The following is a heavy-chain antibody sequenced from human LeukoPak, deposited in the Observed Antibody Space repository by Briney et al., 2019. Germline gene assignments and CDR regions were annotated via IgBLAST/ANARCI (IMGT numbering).Heavy chain of an antibody. Sequence: GGSLRLSCAASGFTVSSNYMSWVRQAPGKGLEWVSGINWNGGSTGYADSVKGRFTISRDNAQNSLYLQMNSLRAEDTALYYCARDPSGITVAGYFDYWGQGTLVTVSS. CDR3: ARDPSGITVAGYFDY. CDR1: GFTVSSNY. V-gene: IGHV3-20*04. D-gene: IGHD6-19*01. CDR2: INWNGGST. J-gene: IGHJ4*02.